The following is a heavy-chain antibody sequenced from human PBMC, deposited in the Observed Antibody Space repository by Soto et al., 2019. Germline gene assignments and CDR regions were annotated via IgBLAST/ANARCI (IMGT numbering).Heavy chain of an antibody. Sequence: EVQLVESGGDLVQPGRSLRLSCAASGFTFDDYAMHWVRQAPGKGLEWVSGISWNSGNKGYADSVKGRFTISRDNAKNFLYPEMNSLRAEDTALYYCAKEAGLVRFFDWLSNGLDVWGQGTAVTVS. CDR1: GFTFDDYA. V-gene: IGHV3-9*01. CDR2: ISWNSGNK. D-gene: IGHD3-9*01. CDR3: AKEAGLVRFFDWLSNGLDV. J-gene: IGHJ6*02.